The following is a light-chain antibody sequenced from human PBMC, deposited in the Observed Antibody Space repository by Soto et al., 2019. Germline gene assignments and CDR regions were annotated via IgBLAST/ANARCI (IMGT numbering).Light chain of an antibody. Sequence: DIQLTQSPSFLSASVGDRVTITCRASQDISSYLAWYQQRPGKVPRFLTHSASTLQIGVPSRFSATGSGTTFTLTISSLQPEDIATYYCQQLNRFPRTFGQGTKVEV. CDR2: SAS. J-gene: IGKJ1*01. CDR3: QQLNRFPRT. V-gene: IGKV1-9*01. CDR1: QDISSY.